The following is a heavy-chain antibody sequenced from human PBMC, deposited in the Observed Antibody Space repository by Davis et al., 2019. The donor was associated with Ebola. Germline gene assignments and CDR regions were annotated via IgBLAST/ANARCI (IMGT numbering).Heavy chain of an antibody. V-gene: IGHV6-1*01. CDR1: GDTVPSIDGA. Sequence: HSQTLSLTCDTSGDTVPSIDGAWNWIRQSPSRGLEWLGRTYYSSKWYNDYAVSVKSRITINPDTSKNQFSLQLNSVTPEDTAVYYCARGWLRGGMDVWGEGTTVTV. CDR3: ARGWLRGGMDV. CDR2: TYYSSKWYN. J-gene: IGHJ6*02. D-gene: IGHD5-18*01.